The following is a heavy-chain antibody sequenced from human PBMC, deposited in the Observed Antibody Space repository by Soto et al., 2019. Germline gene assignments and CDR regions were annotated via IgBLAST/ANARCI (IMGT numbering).Heavy chain of an antibody. CDR2: ISGSGGST. J-gene: IGHJ4*02. Sequence: GYLRLSGAASGLTFSSYAMSGVRQAPGKGLEWVSAISGSGGSTYYADSVKGRFTISRDNSKNTLYLQMNSLRAEDTAVYYCAKGHFTIFGPKIYWGQGTLVTVSS. D-gene: IGHD3-3*01. CDR3: AKGHFTIFGPKIY. V-gene: IGHV3-23*01. CDR1: GLTFSSYA.